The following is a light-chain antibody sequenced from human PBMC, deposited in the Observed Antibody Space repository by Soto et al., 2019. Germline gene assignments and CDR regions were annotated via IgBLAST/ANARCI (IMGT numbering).Light chain of an antibody. CDR2: GAF. J-gene: IGKJ5*01. Sequence: EILLTQPPGTLSLSPGERATLSCSASQSVSSSYLAWYQQKPGQAPRFLIYGAFTRATGTPARFSGSGSGTRFTLSISSLQSEDFVVYYCQQYNTWPITFGQGTRLEIK. CDR3: QQYNTWPIT. CDR1: QSVSSSY. V-gene: IGKV3D-15*01.